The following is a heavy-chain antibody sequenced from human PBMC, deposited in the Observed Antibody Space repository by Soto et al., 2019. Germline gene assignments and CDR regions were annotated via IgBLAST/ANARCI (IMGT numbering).Heavy chain of an antibody. V-gene: IGHV3-30*18. CDR1: GFTFSSYG. D-gene: IGHD2-2*02. Sequence: ESGGGVVQPGRSLRLSCAASGFTFSSYGMHWVRQAPGKGLEWVAVISYDGSNKYYADSVKGRFTISRDNSKNTLYLQMNSLRAEDTAVYYCAKVRQDIVVVPAAIDNYYYYYGMDVWGQGTTVTVSS. CDR3: AKVRQDIVVVPAAIDNYYYYYGMDV. CDR2: ISYDGSNK. J-gene: IGHJ6*02.